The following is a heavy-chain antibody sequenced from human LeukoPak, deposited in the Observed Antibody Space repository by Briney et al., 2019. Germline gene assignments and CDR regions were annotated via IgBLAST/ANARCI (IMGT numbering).Heavy chain of an antibody. CDR1: EYTFTGYY. D-gene: IGHD6-19*01. J-gene: IGHJ4*02. CDR3: ARDPSSGWYVFDY. Sequence: SVKVSCKASEYTFTGYYMHWVRQAPGQGLEWMGWINPNSGGTNYAQKFQGWVTMTRDTSISTAYMELSRLRSDDTVVYYCARDPSSGWYVFDYWGQGTLVTVSS. CDR2: INPNSGGT. V-gene: IGHV1-2*04.